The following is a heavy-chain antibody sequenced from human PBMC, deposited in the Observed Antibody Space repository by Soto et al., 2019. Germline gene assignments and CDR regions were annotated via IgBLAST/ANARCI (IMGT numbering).Heavy chain of an antibody. D-gene: IGHD3-3*01. CDR2: ISYDGSNK. CDR3: ANGVVGSTRNYYYYYGMDV. CDR1: GFTFSSYG. Sequence: QVQLVESGGGVVQPGRSLRLSCAASGFTFSSYGMHWVRQAPGKGLEWVAVISYDGSNKYYADSVKGRFTISRDNSKNRLYLKMNSLRAEETAVYYCANGVVGSTRNYYYYYGMDVWGQGTTVTVSS. J-gene: IGHJ6*02. V-gene: IGHV3-30*18.